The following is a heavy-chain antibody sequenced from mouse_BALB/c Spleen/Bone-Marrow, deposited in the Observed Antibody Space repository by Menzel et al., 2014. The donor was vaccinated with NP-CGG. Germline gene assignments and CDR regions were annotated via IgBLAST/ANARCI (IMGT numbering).Heavy chain of an antibody. CDR1: GFNIKDTY. D-gene: IGHD1-1*01. V-gene: IGHV14-3*02. CDR2: IDPANGNT. J-gene: IGHJ2*01. Sequence: EVQLQQSGAELVKPGASVRLSCTASGFNIKDTYMHWVKQRPEQGLEWIGRIDPANGNTKYDPKFQGKATITADTSCNTAYLQRSSLTSEDTAVYYCANYLYGYYFDYRGQCTTHTV. CDR3: ANYLYGYYFDY.